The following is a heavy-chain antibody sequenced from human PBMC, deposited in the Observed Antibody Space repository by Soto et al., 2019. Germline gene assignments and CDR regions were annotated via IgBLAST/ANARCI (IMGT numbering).Heavy chain of an antibody. J-gene: IGHJ5*02. V-gene: IGHV4-61*08. CDR2: VYFSGST. CDR1: GDSVSSGDYY. Sequence: KPSETLSLTCSVSGDSVSSGDYYWSWIRQPPGKGLERIGHVYFSGSTNYIPSLKSRLTMSVDTAKNQFSLKLNSVTAADTAVYYCARIPVDTYMIYWSDPWGQGTQVTVSS. CDR3: ARIPVDTYMIYWSDP. D-gene: IGHD3-16*01.